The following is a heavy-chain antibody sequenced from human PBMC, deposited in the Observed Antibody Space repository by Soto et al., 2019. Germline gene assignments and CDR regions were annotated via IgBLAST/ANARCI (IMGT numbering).Heavy chain of an antibody. D-gene: IGHD5-12*01. CDR1: GFILSSYD. Sequence: EAQLVESGGGLVQPGGSLRLSCTASGFILSSYDMHWVRQVTGKGLEWVSSIGTAADTYYPGSVKGRFTISREHAKNSLYLQMNSLRAGDTAVYYCARGLEMATVPHWYFDLWGRGTLVTVSS. V-gene: IGHV3-13*04. J-gene: IGHJ2*01. CDR2: IGTAADT. CDR3: ARGLEMATVPHWYFDL.